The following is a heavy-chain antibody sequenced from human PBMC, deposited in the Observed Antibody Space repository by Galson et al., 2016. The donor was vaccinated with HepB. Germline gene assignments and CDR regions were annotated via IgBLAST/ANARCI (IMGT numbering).Heavy chain of an antibody. V-gene: IGHV3-30*18. D-gene: IGHD1-26*01. CDR1: AFTFSSYG. CDR3: AKDRYGFVGATYFDY. CDR2: ISYDGSNY. J-gene: IGHJ4*02. Sequence: SLRLSCAASAFTFSSYGMHWVRQPPGMGLEWVAVISYDGSNYYYADSVKGRFTISRDNSKNTLYLQMNSLKAEDTAVYYCAKDRYGFVGATYFDYWGQGTLVTVSS.